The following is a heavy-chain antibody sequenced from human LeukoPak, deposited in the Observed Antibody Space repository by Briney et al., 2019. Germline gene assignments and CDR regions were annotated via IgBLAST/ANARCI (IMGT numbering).Heavy chain of an antibody. CDR3: AREGYCSSTSCYASDAFDI. Sequence: GGSLRLSCAASGFTFSSYGMHWVRQAPGKGPEWVAVIWYDGSNKYYADSVKGRFTISRDNSKNTLYLQMNSLRAEDTAVYYCAREGYCSSTSCYASDAFDIWGQGTMVTVSS. V-gene: IGHV3-33*01. D-gene: IGHD2-2*01. J-gene: IGHJ3*02. CDR1: GFTFSSYG. CDR2: IWYDGSNK.